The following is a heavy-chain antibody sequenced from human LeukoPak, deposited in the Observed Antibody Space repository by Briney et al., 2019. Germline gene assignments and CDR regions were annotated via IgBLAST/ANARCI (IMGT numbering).Heavy chain of an antibody. D-gene: IGHD6-13*01. J-gene: IGHJ4*02. CDR3: ARAPVRVAAVGKYFDF. CDR2: INHSGST. CDR1: GGSFSNFY. V-gene: IGHV4-34*01. Sequence: SETLSLTCAVYGGSFSNFYWSWIRQPPGKGLEWMGEINHSGSTNYNPSLKSRLTISVDTSQKQFSLKLSSVTAADTAVYYCARAPVRVAAVGKYFDFWGQGTLVIVSS.